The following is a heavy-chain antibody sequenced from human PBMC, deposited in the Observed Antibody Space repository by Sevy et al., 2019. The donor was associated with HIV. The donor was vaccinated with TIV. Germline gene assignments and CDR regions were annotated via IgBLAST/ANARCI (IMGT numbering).Heavy chain of an antibody. CDR1: VFTFTEFV. J-gene: IGHJ4*02. CDR2: INSGGGST. V-gene: IGHV3-23*01. D-gene: IGHD3-22*01. Sequence: GGSLRLSCAASVFTFTEFVMSWVRQAPGKGLEWVSTINSGGGSTYYADSVKGRFTISRDNSQNTLDLQMNSLRAEDTAVYYCAKDVVGGYYDSSGYSDHWGQGTPVTVSS. CDR3: AKDVVGGYYDSSGYSDH.